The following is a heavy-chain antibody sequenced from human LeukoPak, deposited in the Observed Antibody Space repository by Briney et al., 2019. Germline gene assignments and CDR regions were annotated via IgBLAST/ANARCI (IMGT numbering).Heavy chain of an antibody. J-gene: IGHJ4*02. CDR1: GGSISSSSYY. CDR3: VRVKSGSISDS. D-gene: IGHD1-26*01. V-gene: IGHV4-39*07. CDR2: ISYSGST. Sequence: PSETLSLTCTVSGGSISSSSYYWGWIRQPPGQGLEWIATISYSGSTYYNPSVKSRVTISRDMSKNQFSLSLNSVTAADTAVYYCVRVKSGSISDSWGQGTLVTVSS.